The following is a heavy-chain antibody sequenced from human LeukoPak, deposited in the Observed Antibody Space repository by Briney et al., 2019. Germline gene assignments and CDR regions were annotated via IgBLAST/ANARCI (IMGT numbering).Heavy chain of an antibody. CDR2: IIPIFGTA. CDR3: ARDLSLYCSGGSCYSLNY. Sequence: SVEVSCKASGGTFSSYAISWVRQAPGQGHEWMGGIIPIFGTANYAQKFQGRVTITTDESTSTAYMELSSLRAEDTAVYYCARDLSLYCSGGSCYSLNYWGQGTLVTVSS. J-gene: IGHJ4*02. V-gene: IGHV1-69*05. CDR1: GGTFSSYA. D-gene: IGHD2-15*01.